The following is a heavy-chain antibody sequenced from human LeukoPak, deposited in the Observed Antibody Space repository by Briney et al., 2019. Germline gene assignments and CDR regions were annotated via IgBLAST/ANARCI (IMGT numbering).Heavy chain of an antibody. CDR1: GGSFSGYY. CDR3: ATDTVTTYFGY. J-gene: IGHJ4*02. V-gene: IGHV4-34*01. Sequence: SETLSLTCAVYGGSFSGYYWSWIRQPPGKGLEWIGEINHSGSTNYNPSLKSRVTISVDTSKNQFSLKLSSVTAAGTAVYYCATDTVTTYFGYWGQGTLVTVSS. D-gene: IGHD4-17*01. CDR2: INHSGST.